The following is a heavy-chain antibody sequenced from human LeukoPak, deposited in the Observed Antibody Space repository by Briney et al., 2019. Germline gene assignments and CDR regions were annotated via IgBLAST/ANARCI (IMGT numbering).Heavy chain of an antibody. Sequence: GGSLRLSCAASGFTFSNYGMHWLRQAPGKGLEWVAFIRYDGSNKYYADSVKGRFTISRDNSKNTLYLQMNSLRAEDTAVYYCAKGYCISTTCYQTYYFDYWGEGTLVTVSS. V-gene: IGHV3-30*02. D-gene: IGHD2-2*01. CDR1: GFTFSNYG. J-gene: IGHJ4*02. CDR3: AKGYCISTTCYQTYYFDY. CDR2: IRYDGSNK.